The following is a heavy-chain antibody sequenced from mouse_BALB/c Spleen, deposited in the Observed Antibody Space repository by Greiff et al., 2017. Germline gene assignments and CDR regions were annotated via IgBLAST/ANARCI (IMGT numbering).Heavy chain of an antibody. D-gene: IGHD1-1*01. J-gene: IGHJ1*01. CDR2: IWAGGST. CDR3: AKPTVSWYFDV. Sequence: VQLVESGPGLVAPSQSLSITCTVSGFSLTSYGVHWVRQPPGKGLEWLGVIWAGGSTNYNSALMSRLSISKDNSKSQVFLKMNSLQTDDTAMYYCAKPTVSWYFDVWGAGTTVTVSS. CDR1: GFSLTSYG. V-gene: IGHV2-9*02.